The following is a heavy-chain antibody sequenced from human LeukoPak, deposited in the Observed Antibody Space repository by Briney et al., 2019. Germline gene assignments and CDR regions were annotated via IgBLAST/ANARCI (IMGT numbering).Heavy chain of an antibody. CDR2: IGSISSAL. D-gene: IGHD6-19*01. CDR1: GFTFSSYS. J-gene: IGHJ4*02. V-gene: IGHV3-48*04. Sequence: GGSLRLSCAASGFTFSSYSMNRVRQAPGKGLEWVAYIGSISSALCDADSVKGRFTISRDNAKHSLYLQMNSLRAEDTAVYYCARHAPTSSAFDYWGQGTLVTVSS. CDR3: ARHAPTSSAFDY.